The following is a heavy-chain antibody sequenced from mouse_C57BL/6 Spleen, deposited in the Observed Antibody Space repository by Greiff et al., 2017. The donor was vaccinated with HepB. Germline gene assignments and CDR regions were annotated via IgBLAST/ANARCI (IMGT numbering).Heavy chain of an antibody. CDR1: GYTFTSYW. Sequence: QVQLKQPGAELVKPGASVKLSCKASGYTFTSYWMQWVKQRPGQGLEWIGEIDPSDSYTNYNQKFKGKATLTVDTSSSTAYMQLSSLTSEDSAVYYCASLGFFAYWGQGTLVTVSA. CDR3: ASLGFFAY. J-gene: IGHJ3*01. V-gene: IGHV1-50*01. CDR2: IDPSDSYT. D-gene: IGHD2-14*01.